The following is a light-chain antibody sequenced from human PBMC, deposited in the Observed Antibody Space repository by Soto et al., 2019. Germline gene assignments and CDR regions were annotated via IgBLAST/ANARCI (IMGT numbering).Light chain of an antibody. J-gene: IGKJ4*01. V-gene: IGKV3-20*01. Sequence: EIVLTQSPGTLSLSPGERATLSCRASQSVYKNFLAWYQQKPGQAPRLLINGASTRATGIPDRFSGSGSGTGFSLTIARLEPEDFAVYFCPQYGSSPPTFGGGNKVAIK. CDR1: QSVYKNF. CDR3: PQYGSSPPT. CDR2: GAS.